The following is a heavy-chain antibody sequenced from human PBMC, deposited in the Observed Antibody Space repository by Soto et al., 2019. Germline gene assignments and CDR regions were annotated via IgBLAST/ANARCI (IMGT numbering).Heavy chain of an antibody. CDR3: AKDVVAWGVVVAARGLDY. CDR2: ISYDGSNK. Sequence: GGSLRLSCAASGFTFSSYGMHWVRQAPGKGLEWVAVISYDGSNKYYADSVKGRFTISRDNSKNTLYLQMNSLRAEDTAVYYCAKDVVAWGVVVAARGLDYWGQGTLVTVSS. CDR1: GFTFSSYG. D-gene: IGHD2-15*01. V-gene: IGHV3-30*18. J-gene: IGHJ4*02.